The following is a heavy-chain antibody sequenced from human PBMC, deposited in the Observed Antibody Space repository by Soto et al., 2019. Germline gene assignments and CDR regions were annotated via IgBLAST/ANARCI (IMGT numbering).Heavy chain of an antibody. CDR2: ISWNSGSI. Sequence: EVQLVESGGGLVQPGRSLRLSCAASGFTFDDYAMHWVRQAPGKGLEWVSGISWNSGSIGYADSVKGRFTISRDNAXNSXYLQMNSRRAEDTALYYCAKGLIAVAPDLGGGMDVWGQGTTVTVSS. J-gene: IGHJ6*02. CDR3: AKGLIAVAPDLGGGMDV. CDR1: GFTFDDYA. V-gene: IGHV3-9*01. D-gene: IGHD6-19*01.